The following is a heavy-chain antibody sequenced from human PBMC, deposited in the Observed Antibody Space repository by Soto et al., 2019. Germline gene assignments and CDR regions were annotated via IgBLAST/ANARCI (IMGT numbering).Heavy chain of an antibody. CDR1: GYTFTGYY. CDR3: AADTIAAVTGGAIYYYGMDV. CDR2: IVVGSGNT. Sequence: SVKVSCKASGYTFTGYYMHWVRQAPGQGLEWMGWIVVGSGNTNYAQKFQERVTITRDMSTSTAYMELSSLRSEDTAVYYCAADTIAAVTGGAIYYYGMDVWGQGTTVTVSS. J-gene: IGHJ6*02. D-gene: IGHD6-13*01. V-gene: IGHV1-58*02.